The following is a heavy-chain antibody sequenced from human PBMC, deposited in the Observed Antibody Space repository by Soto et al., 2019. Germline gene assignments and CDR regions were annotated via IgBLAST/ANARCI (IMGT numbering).Heavy chain of an antibody. CDR2: IIPIFGTA. CDR3: ARETAAGIVN. J-gene: IGHJ4*02. D-gene: IGHD6-13*01. CDR1: GGTFSSYA. V-gene: IGHV1-69*06. Sequence: ASVKVSCKASGGTFSSYAISWVRQAPGQGLEWMGGIIPIFGTANYAQKFQGRVTITAGKSTSTAYMELSSLRSEDTAVYYCARETAAGIVNWGQGTLVTVSS.